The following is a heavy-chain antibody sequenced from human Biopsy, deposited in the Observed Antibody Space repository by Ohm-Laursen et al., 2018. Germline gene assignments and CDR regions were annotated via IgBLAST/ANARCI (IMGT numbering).Heavy chain of an antibody. D-gene: IGHD6-13*01. V-gene: IGHV1-2*02. CDR1: SYTFTDYN. J-gene: IGHJ4*02. CDR2: INPDTGGT. CDR3: AREKPFGASWGY. Sequence: SVKVSCKASSYTFTDYNIHWVRQAPGQGLEWLGLINPDTGGTKYAQKFQGRVAMTRDTSISTAYLDLSSLGSEDTAVYYCAREKPFGASWGYWGQGTLVTVSS.